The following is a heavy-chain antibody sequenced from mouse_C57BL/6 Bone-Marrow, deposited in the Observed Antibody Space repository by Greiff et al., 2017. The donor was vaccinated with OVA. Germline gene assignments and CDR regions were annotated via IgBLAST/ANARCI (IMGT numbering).Heavy chain of an antibody. V-gene: IGHV1-63*01. CDR1: GYTFTNYW. CDR3: AREGWDEWYFDV. CDR2: IYPGGGYT. D-gene: IGHD4-1*01. Sequence: VQLQQSGAELVRPGTSVKMSCKASGYTFTNYWIGWAKQRPGHGLEWIGDIYPGGGYTNYNEKFKGKATLTADKSSSTAYMQFSSLTSEYSASDCRAREGWDEWYFDVWGTGTTVTVSS. J-gene: IGHJ1*03.